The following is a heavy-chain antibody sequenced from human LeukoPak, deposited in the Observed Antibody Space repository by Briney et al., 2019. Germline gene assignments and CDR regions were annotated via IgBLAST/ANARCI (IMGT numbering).Heavy chain of an antibody. D-gene: IGHD4-17*01. CDR2: ISYDGSNK. V-gene: IGHV3-30-3*01. CDR3: AKGETTVTTGDYFDY. J-gene: IGHJ4*02. Sequence: GGSLRLSCAASGFTFSSYAMHWVRQAPGKGLEWVAVISYDGSNKYYADSVKGRFTISRDNSKNTLYLQMNSLRAEDTAVYYCAKGETTVTTGDYFDYWGQGTLVTVSS. CDR1: GFTFSSYA.